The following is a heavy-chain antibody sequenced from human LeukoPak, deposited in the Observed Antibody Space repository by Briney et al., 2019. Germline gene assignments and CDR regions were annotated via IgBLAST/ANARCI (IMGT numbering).Heavy chain of an antibody. CDR2: ISSSSSYI. CDR1: GFTFSSYS. J-gene: IGHJ4*02. Sequence: GGSLRLSCAASGFTFSSYSMNWVRQAPGKGLEWVSSISSSSSYIYYADSVKGRFTISRDNAKNSLYLQMNSLRAEDTAVYYCAKDPGYYGSGTYPTLFDYWGQGTLVTVSS. CDR3: AKDPGYYGSGTYPTLFDY. V-gene: IGHV3-21*01. D-gene: IGHD3-10*01.